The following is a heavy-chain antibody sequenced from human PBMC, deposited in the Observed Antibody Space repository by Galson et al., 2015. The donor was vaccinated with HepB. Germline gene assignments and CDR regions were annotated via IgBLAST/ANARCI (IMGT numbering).Heavy chain of an antibody. D-gene: IGHD3-22*01. J-gene: IGHJ4*02. Sequence: SLRLSCAASGFTFSSYGMHWVRQAPGKGLEWVAFIRYDGSNKYYADSVKGRFTISRDNSKNTLYLQMNSLRAEDTAVYYCAKVPDSSGLLVDYWGQGTLVTVSS. CDR3: AKVPDSSGLLVDY. CDR1: GFTFSSYG. V-gene: IGHV3-30*02. CDR2: IRYDGSNK.